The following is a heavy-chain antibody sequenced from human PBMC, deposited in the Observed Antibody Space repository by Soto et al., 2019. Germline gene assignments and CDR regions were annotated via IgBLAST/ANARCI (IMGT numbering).Heavy chain of an antibody. CDR3: AICTSASSAENYGMYV. CDR2: SDNSGST. V-gene: IGHV4-4*02. J-gene: IGHJ6*02. D-gene: IGHD2-2*01. CDR1: GGSVITSNW. Sequence: QVQLQESGPGLVKPSGTLSLTCTFSGGSVITSNWWSWVRQPPGKGLEWIGESDNSGSTNYNPSLKSLVTKSVDESKNQCSLKLCSVTSADTAVSYCAICTSASSAENYGMYVRSQGNMVTGSS.